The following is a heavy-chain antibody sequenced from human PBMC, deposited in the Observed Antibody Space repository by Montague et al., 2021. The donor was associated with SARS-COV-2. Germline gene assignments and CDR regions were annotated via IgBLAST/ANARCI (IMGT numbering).Heavy chain of an antibody. CDR2: IYYSGST. V-gene: IGHV4-59*08. J-gene: IGHJ5*02. CDR3: AGHHPVGGVRP. Sequence: SETLSTCTVSGGSISSYYWSWIRQPPGKGLEWIGYIYYSGSTNYNPSHTSRVTTSVDTSKNQFSLKLSSVTAADTAVYYCAGHHPVGGVRPWGQGTLVTVSS. D-gene: IGHD2-8*02. CDR1: GGSISSYY.